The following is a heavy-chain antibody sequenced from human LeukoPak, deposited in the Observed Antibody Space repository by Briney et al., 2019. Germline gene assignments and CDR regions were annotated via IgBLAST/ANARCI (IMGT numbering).Heavy chain of an antibody. CDR1: GFTFSTYN. J-gene: IGHJ3*02. V-gene: IGHV3-21*01. CDR2: ISSSSSYI. CDR3: ARVKDPAYPGAFDI. Sequence: GGSLRLSCAASGFTFSTYNMNWVCQAPGKGLEWVSSISSSSSYIYYADSVKGRFTISRDNAKNSLYLQMNSLRAEDTAVNYCARVKDPAYPGAFDIWGQGTRVTVSS.